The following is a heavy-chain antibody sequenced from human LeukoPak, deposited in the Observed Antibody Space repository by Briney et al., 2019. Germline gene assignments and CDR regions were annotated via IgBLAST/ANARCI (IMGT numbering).Heavy chain of an antibody. D-gene: IGHD3-22*01. CDR1: GFTVSSNY. CDR3: ARELTTFYYDISGYYGHAFDI. Sequence: GGSLRLSCAASGFTVSSNYMSWVRQAPGKGLEWVAVIYSGGGTYYADSVKGRFTISRDNSKNTLFLQMNSLRAEDTAVYYCARELTTFYYDISGYYGHAFDIWGQGTMVTVSS. CDR2: IYSGGGT. J-gene: IGHJ3*02. V-gene: IGHV3-66*01.